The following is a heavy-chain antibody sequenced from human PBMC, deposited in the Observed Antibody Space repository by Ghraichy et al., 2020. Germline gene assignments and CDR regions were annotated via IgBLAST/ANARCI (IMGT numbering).Heavy chain of an antibody. CDR2: IFYSGST. V-gene: IGHV4-59*01. J-gene: IGHJ6*02. D-gene: IGHD2-2*02. Sequence: SQTLSLTCTVSGGSISTYYWSWVRQPPGKGLEWIGYIFYSGSTTYNPSLKSRVTISVDTSKNQFSLNLSSVTAADTAVYYCARSERSTSYTMDVWGQGTTVIVSS. CDR1: GGSISTYY. CDR3: ARSERSTSYTMDV.